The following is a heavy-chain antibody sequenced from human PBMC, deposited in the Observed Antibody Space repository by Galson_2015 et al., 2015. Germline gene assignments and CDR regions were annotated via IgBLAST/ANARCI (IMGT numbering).Heavy chain of an antibody. V-gene: IGHV3-23*01. Sequence: SLRLSCAAPGFTFSSCAMSWVRQAPGKGLEWVSDIRGSGGGTSYADSVKGRFSISRDNSKNTLYLQMNSLRAEDTAVYYCAKEPFDSSGYYYEFWGQGTLVTVSS. CDR2: IRGSGGGT. J-gene: IGHJ4*02. CDR3: AKEPFDSSGYYYEF. D-gene: IGHD3-22*01. CDR1: GFTFSSCA.